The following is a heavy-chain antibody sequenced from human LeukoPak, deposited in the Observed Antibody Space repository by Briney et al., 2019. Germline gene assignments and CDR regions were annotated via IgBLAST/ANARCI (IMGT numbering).Heavy chain of an antibody. V-gene: IGHV3-64D*09. J-gene: IGHJ4*02. D-gene: IGHD2-8*01. Sequence: GGSLRLSCSVSGFTFSSYTMHWVRQAPGKGLEYVSSININGGRTYYADSVKGRFTISRDNAKNTLYLQMSSLRAEDTAVYYCVKDKWIDHWGQGTLVTVSS. CDR3: VKDKWIDH. CDR1: GFTFSSYT. CDR2: ININGGRT.